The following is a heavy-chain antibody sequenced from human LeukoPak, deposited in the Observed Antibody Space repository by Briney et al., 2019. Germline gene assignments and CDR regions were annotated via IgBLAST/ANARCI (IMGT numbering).Heavy chain of an antibody. CDR1: GGSISSYY. D-gene: IGHD2-21*02. V-gene: IGHV4-59*01. J-gene: IGHJ4*02. CDR3: AKDWEAYCGGDCYFDY. Sequence: SGTLSLTCTVSGGSISSYYWSWIRQPPGKGLEWIGYIYYSGSTNYNPSLKSRVTISVDTSKNQFSLKLSSVTAADTAVYYCAKDWEAYCGGDCYFDYWGRGTLVTVSS. CDR2: IYYSGST.